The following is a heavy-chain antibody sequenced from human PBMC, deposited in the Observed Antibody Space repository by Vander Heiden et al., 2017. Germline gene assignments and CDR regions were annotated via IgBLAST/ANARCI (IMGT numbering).Heavy chain of an antibody. D-gene: IGHD3-22*01. Sequence: QVQLHDSGPGLVRPSQTLSPTCAVSGASLGIYYWPWLRQPAGKALEWLGRIYTGGSTNYNPSLKSRVTMSVATSKNQFSLKLTSVTAADTAVYYCVGNYYDSRGYYFIDSWGQGTLVTVS. CDR1: GASLGIYY. CDR2: IYTGGST. V-gene: IGHV4-4*07. J-gene: IGHJ4*02. CDR3: VGNYYDSRGYYFIDS.